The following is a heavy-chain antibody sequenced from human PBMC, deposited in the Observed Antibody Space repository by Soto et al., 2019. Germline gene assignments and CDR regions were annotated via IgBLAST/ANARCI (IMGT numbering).Heavy chain of an antibody. V-gene: IGHV1-46*01. Sequence: QVQLVQSGAEVKKPGASVKVSCKASGYTFTSYNIHWVRQAPGQGLEWVGMINPRGFFTTYAQKFRGRVTITGYTSTSVVYMELTNLRSEDTAMYYCARAAGRFGDLCWFDPWGQGTLVSVSS. CDR3: ARAAGRFGDLCWFDP. D-gene: IGHD3-10*01. CDR1: GYTFTSYN. J-gene: IGHJ5*02. CDR2: INPRGFFT.